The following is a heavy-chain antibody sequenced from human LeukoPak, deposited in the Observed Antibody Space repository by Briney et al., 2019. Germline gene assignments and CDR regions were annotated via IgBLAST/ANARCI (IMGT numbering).Heavy chain of an antibody. J-gene: IGHJ4*02. CDR3: ARYDRGLFFFDD. CDR2: IHYSGSS. D-gene: IGHD1-14*01. V-gene: IGHV4-59*08. CDR1: GASVRNEY. Sequence: SETLSLTCTVSGASVRNEYWSWIRQPPGKGLEWIGYIHYSGSSNYHPSLGIRVTISLDTSKNQFSLKLKSVTAADTGMYHCARYDRGLFFFDDWGQGTLVTVSS.